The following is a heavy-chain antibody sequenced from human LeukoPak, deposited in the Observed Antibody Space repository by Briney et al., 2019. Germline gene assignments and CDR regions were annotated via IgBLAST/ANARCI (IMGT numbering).Heavy chain of an antibody. J-gene: IGHJ4*02. V-gene: IGHV4-38-2*02. CDR2: IYTSGST. Sequence: SETLSLTCTVSGYSISSGYYWSWIRQPPGKGLEWIGRIYTSGSTNYNPSLKSRVTISVDTSKNQFSLKLSSVTAADTAVYYCARGRRGFYDSSGYYLDYWGQGTLVTVSS. D-gene: IGHD3-22*01. CDR3: ARGRRGFYDSSGYYLDY. CDR1: GYSISSGYY.